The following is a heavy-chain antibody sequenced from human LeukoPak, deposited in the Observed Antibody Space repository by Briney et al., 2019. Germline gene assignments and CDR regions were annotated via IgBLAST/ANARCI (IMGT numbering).Heavy chain of an antibody. CDR3: ARGGFSHGFDV. V-gene: IGHV3-74*01. CDR1: GFTFRDYW. CDR2: IDNDGSDT. Sequence: PGGSLRLSCATSGFTFRDYWIHWVRQAPGKWLVWVGRIDNDGSDTIYADSVKGRFTVSRDNAKTTLYLQMNSLRAEDTAVYFCARGGFSHGFDVWGQGTVVTVSS. J-gene: IGHJ3*01. D-gene: IGHD5-12*01.